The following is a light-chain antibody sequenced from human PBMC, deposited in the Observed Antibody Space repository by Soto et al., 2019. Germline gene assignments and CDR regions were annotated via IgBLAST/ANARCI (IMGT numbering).Light chain of an antibody. CDR2: EVT. V-gene: IGLV2-14*01. CDR1: PSDIGRYNY. J-gene: IGLJ2*01. CDR3: SSYSTTSSPHVL. Sequence: QSVLTQPASVSGSPGQSITISCTGTPSDIGRYNYVSWYQQFPGKVPKLLIYEVTSPPSEVSARFSGSKSGSTASLTISGLQAEDEADYYCSSYSTTSSPHVLFGGGTKLTVL.